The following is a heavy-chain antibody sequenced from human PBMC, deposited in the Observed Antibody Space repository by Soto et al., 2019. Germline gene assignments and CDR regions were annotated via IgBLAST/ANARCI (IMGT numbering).Heavy chain of an antibody. CDR3: AKVLGYCTSSSCSREAYYYYGMDV. D-gene: IGHD2-2*01. J-gene: IGHJ6*02. CDR1: GFTFSNYG. V-gene: IGHV3-30*18. Sequence: VGSLRLSCAASGFTFSNYGIHWVRQAPGKGLEWVAVISYDGGNKYYADSVKGRFSISRDNPKNILYLQMNNLKVEDTAVYYCAKVLGYCTSSSCSREAYYYYGMDVWGQGTTVTVSS. CDR2: ISYDGGNK.